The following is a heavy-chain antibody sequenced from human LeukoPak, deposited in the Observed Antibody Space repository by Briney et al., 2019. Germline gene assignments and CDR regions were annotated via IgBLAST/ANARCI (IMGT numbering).Heavy chain of an antibody. CDR1: GGSFSGYY. D-gene: IGHD4-11*01. V-gene: IGHV4-34*01. J-gene: IGHJ6*04. CDR3: ATPTTHYYYYGMDV. CDR2: INHSGST. Sequence: PETLSLTCAVYGGSFSGYYWSWIRQPPGKGLEWIGEINHSGSTNYNPSLKSRVTISVDTSKNQFSLKLSSVTAADTAVYYCATPTTHYYYYGMDVWGKGTTVTVSS.